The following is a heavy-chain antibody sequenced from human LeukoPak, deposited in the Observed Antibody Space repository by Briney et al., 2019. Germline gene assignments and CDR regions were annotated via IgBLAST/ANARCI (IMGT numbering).Heavy chain of an antibody. J-gene: IGHJ6*03. D-gene: IGHD3-9*01. CDR3: AKEGYYDILTGYPYYYYYYMDV. CDR2: ISSSSSTI. V-gene: IGHV3-48*01. Sequence: PGGSLRLSCAASGFTFSTYSMNWVRQAPGKGLEWVSYISSSSSTIYYADSVKGRFTISRDNSKNTLYLQMNSLRAEDTAVYYCAKEGYYDILTGYPYYYYYYMDVWGKGTTVTISS. CDR1: GFTFSTYS.